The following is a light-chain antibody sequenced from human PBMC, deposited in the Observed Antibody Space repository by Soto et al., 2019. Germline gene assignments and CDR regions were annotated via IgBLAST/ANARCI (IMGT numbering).Light chain of an antibody. CDR1: SSDVDDYNY. Sequence: QSALTQPASVSGSPGQSITISCTGTSSDVDDYNYVSWYQQQPGKAPKLMIYEVSNRPSGVSNHFSGSKSGNTASLTISGLQADDEADYSCSSYTSTSTLWVFGGGTKLTVL. CDR2: EVS. V-gene: IGLV2-14*01. CDR3: SSYTSTSTLWV. J-gene: IGLJ2*01.